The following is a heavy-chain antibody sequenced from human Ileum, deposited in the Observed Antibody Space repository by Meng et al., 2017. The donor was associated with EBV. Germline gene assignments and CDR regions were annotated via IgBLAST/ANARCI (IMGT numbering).Heavy chain of an antibody. V-gene: IGHV1-69*06. J-gene: IGHJ4*02. D-gene: IGHD2-2*03. Sequence: QVQLVQAGAEVKNPGSSVKVSCNASGGTFSNYAISWVRQAPGQGLEWMGGIIPIFATPNYAQKFQDRITITADTSTTTAYMELSSLTSEDTAIYYCARWAGHCSSANCFPPLDYWGQGTLVTVSS. CDR3: ARWAGHCSSANCFPPLDY. CDR1: GGTFSNYA. CDR2: IIPIFATP.